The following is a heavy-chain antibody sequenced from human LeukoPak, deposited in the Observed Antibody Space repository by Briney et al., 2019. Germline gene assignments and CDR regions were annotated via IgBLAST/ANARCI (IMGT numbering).Heavy chain of an antibody. Sequence: ASVKVSCKASGYAFTNYSMQWVRQAPGQRLEWMGWINTGNGNTKYSQEFQGRVTITRDTSANTAYMGLSSLRSEDMAVYYCARAVKYRSGPLTDLLPYYFDYWGQGTLVTVSS. J-gene: IGHJ4*02. CDR3: ARAVKYRSGPLTDLLPYYFDY. CDR1: GYAFTNYS. CDR2: INTGNGNT. D-gene: IGHD6-19*01. V-gene: IGHV1-3*03.